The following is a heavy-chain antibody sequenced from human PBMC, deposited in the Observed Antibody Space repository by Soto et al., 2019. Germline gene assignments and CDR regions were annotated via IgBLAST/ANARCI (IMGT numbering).Heavy chain of an antibody. CDR2: INPNSGGT. CDR3: ARNYCSGGSCYDYYYMDV. D-gene: IGHD2-15*01. V-gene: IGHV1-2*04. J-gene: IGHJ6*03. CDR1: GYTFTGYY. Sequence: ASVKLSCKASGYTFTGYYMHWVRQAPEQGLEWMGWINPNSGGTNYAQKFQGWVTMTRDTSISTAYMELSRLRSDDTAVYYCARNYCSGGSCYDYYYMDVWGKGTTVTVSS.